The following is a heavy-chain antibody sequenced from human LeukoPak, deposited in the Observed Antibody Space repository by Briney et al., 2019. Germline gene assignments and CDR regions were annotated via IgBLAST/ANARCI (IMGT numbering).Heavy chain of an antibody. Sequence: GASVKVSCKASGYTFTSYYMHWVRQAPGQGLEWMGIINPSGGSTSYAQKLQGRVTMTRDTSTSTVYMELSSLRSEDTAVYYCARPTYGDTNQDAFDIWGQGTMVTVSS. CDR3: ARPTYGDTNQDAFDI. V-gene: IGHV1-46*01. CDR1: GYTFTSYY. D-gene: IGHD4-17*01. J-gene: IGHJ3*02. CDR2: INPSGGST.